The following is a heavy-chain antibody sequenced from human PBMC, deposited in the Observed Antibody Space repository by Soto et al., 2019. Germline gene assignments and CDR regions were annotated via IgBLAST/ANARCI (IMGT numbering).Heavy chain of an antibody. J-gene: IGHJ6*02. CDR3: ANQKIRFSVAGTLYGLGV. CDR2: ISSTSGTI. V-gene: IGHV3-48*02. D-gene: IGHD6-19*01. CDR1: GFVFSTYS. Sequence: EGQLVESGGNLVRPGGSLRLSCEASGFVFSTYSMNWFRRAPGKGLEWISYISSTSGTIYYADSVKGRFTIFRDNAKNSLFLQMNGLRDDDTAVYYCANQKIRFSVAGTLYGLGVWGQGTTVTVSS.